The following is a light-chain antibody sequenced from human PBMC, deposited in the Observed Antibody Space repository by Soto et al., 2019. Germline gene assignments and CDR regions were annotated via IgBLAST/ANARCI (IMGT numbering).Light chain of an antibody. CDR2: GAS. CDR1: QSVGSVY. J-gene: IGKJ1*01. Sequence: EILLTQSPGTLSLTPGERATLPCRASQSVGSVYLAWYQQKPGQAPRLLIHGASNRASGIPDRFSGSGSGTDFTLTISRLEPEDFAVYYCQQYGSSPRTFGQGTKVDIK. V-gene: IGKV3-20*01. CDR3: QQYGSSPRT.